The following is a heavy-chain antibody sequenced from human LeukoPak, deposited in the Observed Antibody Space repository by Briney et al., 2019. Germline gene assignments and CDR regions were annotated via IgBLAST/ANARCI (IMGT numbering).Heavy chain of an antibody. CDR3: AKDWIVVVPAASSLYGMDV. CDR1: GFTFSSYW. V-gene: IGHV3-7*01. Sequence: PGGSLRLSCAASGFTFSSYWMSWVRQAPGKGLEWVANIKQDGSEKYYVDSVKGRFTISRDNAKNSLYLQMNSLRAEDTAVYYCAKDWIVVVPAASSLYGMDVWGQGTTVTVSS. D-gene: IGHD2-2*01. J-gene: IGHJ6*02. CDR2: IKQDGSEK.